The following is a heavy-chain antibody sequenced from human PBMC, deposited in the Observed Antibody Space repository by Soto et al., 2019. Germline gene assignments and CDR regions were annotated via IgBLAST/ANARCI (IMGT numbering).Heavy chain of an antibody. V-gene: IGHV1-69*04. J-gene: IGHJ6*02. CDR3: ARDESQYDILTGYYNPYYYGMDV. D-gene: IGHD3-9*01. Sequence: GASVKVSCKASGGTFSSYTISWVRQAPGQGLEWMGRIIPILGIANYAQKFQGRVTITADKSTSTAYMELSSLRSEDTAVYYCARDESQYDILTGYYNPYYYGMDVWGQGTTVTVSS. CDR1: GGTFSSYT. CDR2: IIPILGIA.